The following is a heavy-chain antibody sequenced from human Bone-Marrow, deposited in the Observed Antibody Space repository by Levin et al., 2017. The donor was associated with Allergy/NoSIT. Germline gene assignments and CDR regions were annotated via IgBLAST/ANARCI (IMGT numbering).Heavy chain of an antibody. D-gene: IGHD2/OR15-2a*01. V-gene: IGHV3-7*01. CDR1: GFTFSNSW. Sequence: GGSLRLSCAASGFTFSNSWMSWVRQAPGKGLEWVAKIKPDGTEKYYVDSVKGRLTISRDNTKNSLYLQVNSLRAEDTAVYYCARGGFQVDSWGQGTLVTVSS. CDR2: IKPDGTEK. CDR3: ARGGFQVDS. J-gene: IGHJ4*02.